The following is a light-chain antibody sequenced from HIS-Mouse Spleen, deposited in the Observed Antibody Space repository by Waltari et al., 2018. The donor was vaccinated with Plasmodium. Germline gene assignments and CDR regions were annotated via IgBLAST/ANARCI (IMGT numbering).Light chain of an antibody. CDR3: QQYGSSPYT. Sequence: EIVLTQSPGTLSLSPGERATLSCRASQSVSSSYLAWYQQKPGQAPRLLIYGASSRATGIPDRFSGSGSGTDFTLTISRLVPEDFAVYYCQQYGSSPYTFGKGTKLEIK. CDR1: QSVSSSY. V-gene: IGKV3-20*01. J-gene: IGKJ2*01. CDR2: GAS.